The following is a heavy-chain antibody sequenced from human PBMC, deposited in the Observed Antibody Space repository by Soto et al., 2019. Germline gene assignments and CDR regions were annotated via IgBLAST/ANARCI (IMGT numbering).Heavy chain of an antibody. CDR3: ARVVRYYSSAKRAKVDY. Sequence: QVQLLESGGGLVQPGGSLRLSCVASGFIFSDYYMSWIRQAPGKGLEWVAYISVRSTYANYADSVEGRFTISRDNTENSLCLRMDSLRMAGSAVYVCARVVRYYSSAKRAKVDYWGQGAVVTVPS. V-gene: IGHV3-11*06. CDR2: ISVRSTYA. D-gene: IGHD2-21*01. J-gene: IGHJ4*02. CDR1: GFIFSDYY.